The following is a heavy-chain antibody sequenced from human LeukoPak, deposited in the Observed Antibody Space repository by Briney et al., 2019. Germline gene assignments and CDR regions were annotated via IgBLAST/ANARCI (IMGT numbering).Heavy chain of an antibody. D-gene: IGHD6-13*01. J-gene: IGHJ5*02. CDR3: ARIAAADP. V-gene: IGHV1-69*13. Sequence: SVKLTCKASAGGFSSCASSLGRHAPGQGLEWMGGIIPIFGTANYAQKFQGRVTITADESTSTAYMELSSLRSEDTAVYYCARIAAADPWGQGTLVTVSS. CDR1: AGGFSSCA. CDR2: IIPIFGTA.